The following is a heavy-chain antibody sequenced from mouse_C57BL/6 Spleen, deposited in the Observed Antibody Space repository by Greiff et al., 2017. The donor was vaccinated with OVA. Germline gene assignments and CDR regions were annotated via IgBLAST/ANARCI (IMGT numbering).Heavy chain of an antibody. Sequence: EVKLQESGPELVKPGASVKIPCKASGYTFTDYNMDWVKQSHGKSLEWIGDINPNNGGTIYNQKFKGKATLTVDKSSSTAYMELRSLTSEDTAVYYCARSDYGKKGYAMDYWGQGTSVTVSS. CDR1: GYTFTDYN. CDR3: ARSDYGKKGYAMDY. V-gene: IGHV1-18*01. CDR2: INPNNGGT. D-gene: IGHD2-1*01. J-gene: IGHJ4*01.